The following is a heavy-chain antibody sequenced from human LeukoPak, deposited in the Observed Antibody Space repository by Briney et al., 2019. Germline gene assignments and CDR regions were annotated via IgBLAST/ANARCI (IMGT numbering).Heavy chain of an antibody. CDR1: GFTFSSYG. Sequence: GGSLRLSCAASGFTFSSYGMHWVRQAPGKGLEWVAFIRYDGSNKYYADSVKGRFTISRDNSKNTLYLQMNSLRAEDTAVYYCAGGIVPAARIGFWGQGTLVTVSS. CDR3: AGGIVPAARIGF. D-gene: IGHD2-2*01. V-gene: IGHV3-30*02. J-gene: IGHJ4*02. CDR2: IRYDGSNK.